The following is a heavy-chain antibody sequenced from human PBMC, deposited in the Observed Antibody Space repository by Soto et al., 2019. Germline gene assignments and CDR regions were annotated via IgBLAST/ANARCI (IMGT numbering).Heavy chain of an antibody. J-gene: IGHJ6*02. CDR2: IYPGDSDT. CDR1: GYSFTSYW. D-gene: IGHD3-3*01. V-gene: IGHV5-51*01. CDR3: ARHGPYDFWSGYYYGMDV. Sequence: PVESLKISCKGSGYSFTSYWIGWVRQMPGKGLEWIGIIYPGDSDTRYSPSFQGQVTISADKSISTAYLQWSSLKASDTAMYYCARHGPYDFWSGYYYGMDVWGQGTTVTVS.